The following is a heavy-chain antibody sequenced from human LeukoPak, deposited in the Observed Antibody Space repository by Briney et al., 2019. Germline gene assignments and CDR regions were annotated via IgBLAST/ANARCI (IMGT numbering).Heavy chain of an antibody. D-gene: IGHD2-15*01. V-gene: IGHV3-21*01. CDR3: ARGQCSGGSCYRSLVDY. CDR2: ISSSSTYI. CDR1: GFTFSTHS. Sequence: GGSLRLSCAASGFTFSTHSMNWVRQAPGKGLEWVSSISSSSTYIYFADSVKGRLTISRDNAKNSLYLQMNSLRAEDTAVYYCARGQCSGGSCYRSLVDYWGQGTLVTVSS. J-gene: IGHJ4*02.